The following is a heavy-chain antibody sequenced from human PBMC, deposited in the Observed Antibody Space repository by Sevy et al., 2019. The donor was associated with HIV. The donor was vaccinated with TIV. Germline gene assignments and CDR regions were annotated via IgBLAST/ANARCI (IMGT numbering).Heavy chain of an antibody. CDR2: IYPGDSHT. CDR1: GYSFSNYW. D-gene: IGHD3-22*01. Sequence: GESLKISCKGSGYSFSNYWIGWVRQMPGKGLEWMGIIYPGDSHTKYGPSFEGQVTIPADKSINTAFLQLSSLKASDTAMYYCAGRVYYYDSSGDYRDYMDVWGKGTTVTVSS. J-gene: IGHJ6*03. CDR3: AGRVYYYDSSGDYRDYMDV. V-gene: IGHV5-51*01.